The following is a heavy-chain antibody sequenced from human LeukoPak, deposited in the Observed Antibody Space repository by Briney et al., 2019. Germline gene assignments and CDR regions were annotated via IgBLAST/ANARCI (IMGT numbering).Heavy chain of an antibody. Sequence: SETLSLTCTVSGYSISGGYYWGWIRQPPGKGLEWIGSIYHSGSTYYNPSLKSRVTISVDTSKNQFSLKLSSVTAADTAVYYCARVAIFGVVIIVWGQGTLVTVSS. CDR2: IYHSGST. CDR3: ARVAIFGVVIIV. D-gene: IGHD3-3*01. J-gene: IGHJ4*02. V-gene: IGHV4-38-2*02. CDR1: GYSISGGYY.